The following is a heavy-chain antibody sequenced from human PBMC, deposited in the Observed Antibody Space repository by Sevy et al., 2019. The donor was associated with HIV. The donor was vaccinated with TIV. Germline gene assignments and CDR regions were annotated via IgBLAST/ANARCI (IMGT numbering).Heavy chain of an antibody. D-gene: IGHD3-22*01. CDR2: INWNGGST. Sequence: GGSLRLSCAASGFTFDDYGMSWVRQAPGKGLEWVSGINWNGGSTGYADSVKGRFTISRDNAKNSLYLQMNSLRAEDTALYYCARWVPLYYDSSGYYYYFDYWGQGTLVTVSS. J-gene: IGHJ4*02. CDR3: ARWVPLYYDSSGYYYYFDY. CDR1: GFTFDDYG. V-gene: IGHV3-20*04.